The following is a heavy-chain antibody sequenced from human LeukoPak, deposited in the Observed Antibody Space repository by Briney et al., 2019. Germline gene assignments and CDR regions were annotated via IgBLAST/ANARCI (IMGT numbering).Heavy chain of an antibody. CDR3: ARGSGGYGEHGY. CDR1: GFTFSSYG. D-gene: IGHD4-17*01. J-gene: IGHJ4*02. V-gene: IGHV3-33*01. CDR2: IWYDGSNK. Sequence: PGGSLRLSCAASGFTFSSYGMHWVRQAPGKGLEWVAVIWYDGSNKYYADSVKGRFTISRDNSKNTLYLQMNSLRAEDTAVYYCARGSGGYGEHGYWGQGTLVTVSS.